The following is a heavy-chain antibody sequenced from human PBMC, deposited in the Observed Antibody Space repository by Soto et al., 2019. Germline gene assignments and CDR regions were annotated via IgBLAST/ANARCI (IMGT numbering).Heavy chain of an antibody. Sequence: GSLRLSCAASGFTFSSYGMHWVRQAPGKGLEWVAVIWYDGSNKYYADSVKGRFTISRDNSKNTLYLQMNSLRAEDTAVYYCARVEKQMITFGGVIVIGFHYYYGMDVWGQGTTVTVSS. CDR1: GFTFSSYG. CDR3: ARVEKQMITFGGVIVIGFHYYYGMDV. V-gene: IGHV3-33*01. CDR2: IWYDGSNK. D-gene: IGHD3-16*02. J-gene: IGHJ6*02.